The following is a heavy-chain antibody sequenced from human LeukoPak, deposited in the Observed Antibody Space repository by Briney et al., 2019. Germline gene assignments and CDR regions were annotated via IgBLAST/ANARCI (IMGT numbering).Heavy chain of an antibody. V-gene: IGHV4-34*08. J-gene: IGHJ4*02. CDR3: ACCDGY. CDR1: GSTFSSYE. Sequence: GSLSLSCAASGSTFSSYEMNWVRQAPGKGLEWIGEINHSGSTNYNPSLKSRVTISVDTSKNQFSLKLSSVTAADTAVYYCACCDGYWGQGTLVTVSS. CDR2: INHSGST. D-gene: IGHD2-2*01.